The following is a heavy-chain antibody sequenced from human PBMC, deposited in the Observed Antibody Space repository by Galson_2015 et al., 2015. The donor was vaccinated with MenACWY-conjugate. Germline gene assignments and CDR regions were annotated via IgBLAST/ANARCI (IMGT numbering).Heavy chain of an antibody. D-gene: IGHD3-22*01. CDR2: INPSSGTT. CDR3: AGRNSSGYYGDFDD. Sequence: SVKVSCKASGYTSTTDSIHWVRQAPGQGLEWMGRINPSSGTTTYAQKFQGRVTMTRDTSYMELYSLRSEDTAVYYCAGRNSSGYYGDFDDWGQGTLVTVSS. J-gene: IGHJ4*02. CDR1: GYTSTTDS. V-gene: IGHV1-46*01.